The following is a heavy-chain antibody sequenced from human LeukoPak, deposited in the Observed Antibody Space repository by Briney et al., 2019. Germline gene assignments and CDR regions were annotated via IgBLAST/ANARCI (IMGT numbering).Heavy chain of an antibody. V-gene: IGHV5-51*01. D-gene: IGHD3-3*01. CDR2: IYPGDSDT. J-gene: IGHJ4*02. CDR3: ARPIHYDFWSGYSFDY. Sequence: GESLKISCKGSGYSFTSYWIGWVRQMPGKGLEWMGIIYPGDSDTRYSPSFQGQVTISADKSISTAYLQWSSLKASDTAMYYCARPIHYDFWSGYSFDYRGQGTLVTVSS. CDR1: GYSFTSYW.